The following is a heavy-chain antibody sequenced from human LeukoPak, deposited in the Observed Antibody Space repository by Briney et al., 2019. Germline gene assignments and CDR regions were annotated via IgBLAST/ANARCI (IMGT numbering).Heavy chain of an antibody. CDR3: TTRRQDGC. CDR2: IKSKIDGGTI. V-gene: IGHV3-15*01. Sequence: GGSLRLSCVASGSTFSDAWMGWVRQAPGKGLEWVGRIKSKIDGGTIDYGAPVKGRFTISRDDSRNTLYLQMNSLKTEDTAVYYCTTRRQDGCWGQGTLVTVS. D-gene: IGHD6-25*01. CDR1: GSTFSDAW. J-gene: IGHJ4*02.